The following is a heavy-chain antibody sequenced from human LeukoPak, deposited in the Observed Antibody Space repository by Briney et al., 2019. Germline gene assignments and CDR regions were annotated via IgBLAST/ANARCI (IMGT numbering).Heavy chain of an antibody. D-gene: IGHD3-10*01. CDR1: GFTFSRYG. Sequence: GGSLRLSCLASGFTFSRYGRHWVRPAPGKGLEGVAVIRYEGSNKYYADSVKGRFTISRDNSKNTLYLQMNSLRAEDTAVYYCAKDRLQFGEGEYGMDVWGQGTTVTVSS. V-gene: IGHV3-30*02. J-gene: IGHJ6*02. CDR2: IRYEGSNK. CDR3: AKDRLQFGEGEYGMDV.